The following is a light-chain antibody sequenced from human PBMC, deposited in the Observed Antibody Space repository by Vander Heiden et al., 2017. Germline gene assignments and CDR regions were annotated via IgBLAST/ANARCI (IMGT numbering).Light chain of an antibody. V-gene: IGKV1-39*01. CDR2: AAS. CDR3: QRRDSTPYT. J-gene: IGKJ2*01. CDR1: QSISSY. Sequence: DIQMTQSPSSLSASVGDRVTITCRASQSISSYLNWYQQKPGKAPKLLIYAASSLQSGVPSRFSGSGSGTDFTLTISRLQPEDFATYYCQRRDSTPYTFGQRTKLEIK.